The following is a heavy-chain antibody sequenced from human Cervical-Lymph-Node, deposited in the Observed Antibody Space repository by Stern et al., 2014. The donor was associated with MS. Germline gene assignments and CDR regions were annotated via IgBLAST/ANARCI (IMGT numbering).Heavy chain of an antibody. CDR2: ISSSSSTI. V-gene: IGHV3-48*04. D-gene: IGHD6-25*01. J-gene: IGHJ4*02. CDR1: GFTFSSYS. CDR3: ARDLSSSGYYSDSCFDY. Sequence: EVQLVESGGGLVQPGGSLRLSCAASGFTFSSYSMNWVRQAPGKGLEWVSYISSSSSTIYYADSVKGRFTISRDNSKNTVYLQMNSLRAEDTGVYYCARDLSSSGYYSDSCFDYWGQGTLVTVSS.